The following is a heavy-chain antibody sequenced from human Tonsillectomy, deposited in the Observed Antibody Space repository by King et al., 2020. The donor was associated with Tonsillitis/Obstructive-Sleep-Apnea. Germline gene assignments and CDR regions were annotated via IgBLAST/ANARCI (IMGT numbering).Heavy chain of an antibody. J-gene: IGHJ6*02. V-gene: IGHV3-7*03. Sequence: VQLVESGGGLVQPGGSLRLSCAASGFTFNSYWMSWVRQAPGKGLEWVANIKQDGSEKYYVDSVKGRFTISRDNAKNSLYLQMNSLSADDTAVYHCAREDIAAAGIEGAFYSYSGMDVWGQGTTVTVSS. CDR2: IKQDGSEK. D-gene: IGHD6-13*01. CDR3: AREDIAAAGIEGAFYSYSGMDV. CDR1: GFTFNSYW.